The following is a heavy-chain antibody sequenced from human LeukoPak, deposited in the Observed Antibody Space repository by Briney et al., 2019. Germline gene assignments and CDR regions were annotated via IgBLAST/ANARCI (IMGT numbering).Heavy chain of an antibody. CDR2: INPYSGGT. CDR1: EYTFTGYY. Sequence: ASVKVSCKASEYTFTGYYIHWVRQAPGQGLEWMGWINPYSGGTNYAQKFQDRVTMTRDTSISIVYMELTRLRSDDTAVYYCARDLAFGEMVTNRGAFDIWGQGTMVTVSS. V-gene: IGHV1-2*02. J-gene: IGHJ3*02. D-gene: IGHD5-24*01. CDR3: ARDLAFGEMVTNRGAFDI.